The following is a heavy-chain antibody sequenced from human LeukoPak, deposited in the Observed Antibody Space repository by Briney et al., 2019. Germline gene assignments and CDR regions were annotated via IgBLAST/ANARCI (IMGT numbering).Heavy chain of an antibody. CDR3: ARERIVTGFDP. CDR1: GYTLTSYA. V-gene: IGHV1-3*01. CDR2: INAGNGYT. D-gene: IGHD1-20*01. Sequence: GASVKVSCKASGYTLTSYAMHWVRQAPGQRLEWMGWINAGNGYTKYSQRFQGRVTITRDTSASTAYMELSSLRSEDTAVYYCARERIVTGFDPWGQGTLVTVSS. J-gene: IGHJ5*02.